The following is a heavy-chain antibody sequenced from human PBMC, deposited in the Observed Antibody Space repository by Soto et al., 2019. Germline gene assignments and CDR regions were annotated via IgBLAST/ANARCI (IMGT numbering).Heavy chain of an antibody. CDR1: GFTFSSYW. Sequence: GGSLRLSCAASGFTFSSYWMHWVRQAPGKGLVWVSRINSDGSSTSYADSVKGRFTISRDNAKNTLYLQMNSLRAEDTAVYYCARDLGTAMVNNWFDPWGQGTLVTVSS. V-gene: IGHV3-74*01. CDR3: ARDLGTAMVNNWFDP. J-gene: IGHJ5*02. CDR2: INSDGSST. D-gene: IGHD5-18*01.